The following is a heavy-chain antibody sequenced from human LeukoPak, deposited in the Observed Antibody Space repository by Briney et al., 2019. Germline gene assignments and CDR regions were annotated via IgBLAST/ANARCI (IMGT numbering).Heavy chain of an antibody. CDR3: ARGVYDSSGYYLYYFDY. J-gene: IGHJ4*02. Sequence: GGSLRLSCAASGFTFSSYSMNWVRQTPGKGLEWVSYISSSSSTIYYADSVKGRFTISRDNAKNSLYLQMNSLRAEDTAVYYCARGVYDSSGYYLYYFDYWGQGTLVTVSS. D-gene: IGHD3-22*01. CDR1: GFTFSSYS. CDR2: ISSSSSTI. V-gene: IGHV3-48*04.